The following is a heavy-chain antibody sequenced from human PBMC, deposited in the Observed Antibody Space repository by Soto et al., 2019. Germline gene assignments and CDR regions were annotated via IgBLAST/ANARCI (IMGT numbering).Heavy chain of an antibody. CDR2: TYYRTRWYN. J-gene: IGHJ5*02. Sequence: PSQTLSLTCAISGDSVSSNSAAWNWIRLSPSRDLEWLGRTYYRTRWYNDYAVSVKSRITVNPDTSKNQFSLQLNSVTPEDTAVYYCAKDLNWNSRNWFDPWGQGTLVTVSS. V-gene: IGHV6-1*01. CDR1: GDSVSSNSAA. D-gene: IGHD1-1*01. CDR3: AKDLNWNSRNWFDP.